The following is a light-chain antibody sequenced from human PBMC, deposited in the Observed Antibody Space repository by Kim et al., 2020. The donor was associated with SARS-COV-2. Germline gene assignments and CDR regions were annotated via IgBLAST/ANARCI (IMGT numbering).Light chain of an antibody. CDR1: SSDVGNYKY. CDR2: DVT. V-gene: IGLV2-14*04. Sequence: HSVTISCTGTSSDVGNYKYVSWYQQYPGKAPKLMIYDVTNRPSGVSNRFSGSKSGNTASLTISGLQADDEADYYCSSYTGSSTVGVFGTGTKVTVL. CDR3: SSYTGSSTVGV. J-gene: IGLJ1*01.